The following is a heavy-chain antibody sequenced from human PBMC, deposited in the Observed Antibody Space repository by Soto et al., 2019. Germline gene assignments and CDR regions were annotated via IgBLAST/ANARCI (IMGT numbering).Heavy chain of an antibody. J-gene: IGHJ4*02. D-gene: IGHD5-18*01. CDR2: IKSKTDGGTT. V-gene: IGHV3-15*01. Sequence: GGSLRLSCAASGFTFSNAWMSWVRQAPGKGLEWVGRIKSKTDGGTTDYAAPVKGRFTISRDDSKNTLYLQMNSLKTEDTAVYYCTTLTVDTAMVTPDYWGQGTLVTVYS. CDR3: TTLTVDTAMVTPDY. CDR1: GFTFSNAW.